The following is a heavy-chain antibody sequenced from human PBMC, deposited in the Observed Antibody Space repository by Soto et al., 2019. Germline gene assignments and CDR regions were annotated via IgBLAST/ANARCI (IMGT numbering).Heavy chain of an antibody. CDR1: GYTFSNYG. CDR2: ISLYSDGT. Sequence: ASVKVSCKTSGYTFSNYGITWVRQAPGQPLEWLGWISLYSDGTNYAQKFQGRVSMTTDTSTTTAYMELRSLRSDDTAVYYCARVVPGAEAWFGPWGQGTPVTVSS. V-gene: IGHV1-18*01. J-gene: IGHJ5*02. CDR3: ARVVPGAEAWFGP. D-gene: IGHD2-2*01.